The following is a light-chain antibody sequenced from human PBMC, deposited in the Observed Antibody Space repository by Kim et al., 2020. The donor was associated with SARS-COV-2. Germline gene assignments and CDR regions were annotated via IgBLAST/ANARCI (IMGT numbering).Light chain of an antibody. Sequence: QSALTQPPSASGSPGQSVTISCTGTSSDVGGYNFVSWHQQHPGKAPKLIIYDVNKRPSGVPNRFSGSKSGNTASLTVSGLQAEDEAYYYCSSYAGTNNFDVFGTGTKVTVL. CDR3: SSYAGTNNFDV. CDR1: SSDVGGYNF. V-gene: IGLV2-8*01. J-gene: IGLJ1*01. CDR2: DVN.